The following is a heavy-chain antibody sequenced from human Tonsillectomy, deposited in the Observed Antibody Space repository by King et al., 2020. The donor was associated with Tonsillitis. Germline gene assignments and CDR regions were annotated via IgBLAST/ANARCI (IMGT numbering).Heavy chain of an antibody. Sequence: QLVQSGGGLVKPGGSLRLSCAASGFAFSDYYMRWIRHAPGKGLEWVSYISSSSSYTNNAASVKGRFTISRDNAKNSLSLQMNSLRAEDPAVYYFAKGTWFGELSVCHFDYWGQGTLVTVSS. J-gene: IGHJ4*02. CDR3: AKGTWFGELSVCHFDY. CDR1: GFAFSDYY. D-gene: IGHD3-10*01. CDR2: ISSSSSYT. V-gene: IGHV3-11*05.